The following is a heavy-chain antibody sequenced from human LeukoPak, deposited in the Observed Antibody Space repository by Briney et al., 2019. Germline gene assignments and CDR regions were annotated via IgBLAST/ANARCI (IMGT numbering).Heavy chain of an antibody. V-gene: IGHV3-30*18. D-gene: IGHD3-16*02. Sequence: PGGSLRLSCVASGFTFSSYGMHWVRQAPGKGLEWVAVISYDGSNKYYVDSVKGRFTISRDNSKNTLSLQMNSLRAEDTAVYYCAKASIYVYYGMDVWGQGTTVIVSS. CDR2: ISYDGSNK. CDR3: AKASIYVYYGMDV. CDR1: GFTFSSYG. J-gene: IGHJ6*02.